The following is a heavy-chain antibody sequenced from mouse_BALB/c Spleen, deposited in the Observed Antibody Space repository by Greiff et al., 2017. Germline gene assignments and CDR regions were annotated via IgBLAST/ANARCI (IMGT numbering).Heavy chain of an antibody. CDR2: INPGSGGT. CDR1: GYAFTNYL. Sequence: VQLQQSGAELVRPGTSVKVSCKASGYAFTNYLIEWVKQRPGQGLEWIGVINPGSGGTKYKEKFKGKATLTADKPSSTAYMQLSSLTSDDSAVYFCAGREGLRDYWGQGTTLTVSS. CDR3: AGREGLRDY. V-gene: IGHV1-54*01. J-gene: IGHJ2*01. D-gene: IGHD2-4*01.